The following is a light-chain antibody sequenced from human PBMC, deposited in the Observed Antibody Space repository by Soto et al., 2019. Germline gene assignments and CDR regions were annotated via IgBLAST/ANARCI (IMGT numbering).Light chain of an antibody. CDR1: QSVSSH. J-gene: IGKJ2*01. CDR3: QKYNNWPRYT. CDR2: GAS. Sequence: EIVMTQSPATLSVYPGERATLSCRASQSVSSHLAWYQQKPGQAPRLLIYGASTRATGIPARFSGSGSGTEVTSPISSQPSEYCAVYYCQKYNNWPRYTFGQGTKLEIK. V-gene: IGKV3-15*01.